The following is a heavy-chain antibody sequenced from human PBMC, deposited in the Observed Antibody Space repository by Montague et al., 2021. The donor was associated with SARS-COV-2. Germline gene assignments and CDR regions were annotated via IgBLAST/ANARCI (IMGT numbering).Heavy chain of an antibody. CDR1: GTSFSGYY. Sequence: SETLFLTCAVHGTSFSGYYRNWIRQPSGKGLEWIGEINHGGSTKYSPSLKSRLAISADTSKNQFSLKLTSVAAADTAVYYCARLRDGVVPSPILGVGPYYSYYYMDVWGRGTTVTVSS. CDR3: ARLRDGVVPSPILGVGPYYSYYYMDV. V-gene: IGHV4-34*01. CDR2: INHGGST. D-gene: IGHD3-10*01. J-gene: IGHJ6*03.